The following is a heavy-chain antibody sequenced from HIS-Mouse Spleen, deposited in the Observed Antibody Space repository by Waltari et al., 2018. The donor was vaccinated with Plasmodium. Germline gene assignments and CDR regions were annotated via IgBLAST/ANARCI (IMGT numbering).Heavy chain of an antibody. CDR1: TFSSYG. CDR2: ISYDGSNK. J-gene: IGHJ1*01. D-gene: IGHD6-13*01. V-gene: IGHV3-30*18. CDR3: AKERIAAAGPEYFQH. Sequence: TFSSYGMHWVRQAPGKGLEWVAVISYDGSNKYYADSVKGRFTISRDNSKNTLYLQMNSLRAEDTAVYYCAKERIAAAGPEYFQHWGQGTLVTVSS.